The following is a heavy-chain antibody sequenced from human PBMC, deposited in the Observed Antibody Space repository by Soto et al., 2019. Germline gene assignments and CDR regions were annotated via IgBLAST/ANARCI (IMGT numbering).Heavy chain of an antibody. D-gene: IGHD5-18*01. V-gene: IGHV1-2*04. CDR2: INPNSGGT. CDR1: GYTFTGYY. Sequence: ASVKVSCKASGYTFTGYYMHWVRQAPGQGLEWMGWINPNSGGTNYAQKFQGWVTMTRDTSISPAYMELSRLRSDDTAVYYCARDDGPQLWPRFDYWGQGTLVTVSS. CDR3: ARDDGPQLWPRFDY. J-gene: IGHJ4*02.